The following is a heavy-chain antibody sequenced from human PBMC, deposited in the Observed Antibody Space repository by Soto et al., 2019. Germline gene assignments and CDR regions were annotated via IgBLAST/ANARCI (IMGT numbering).Heavy chain of an antibody. CDR1: GFTFSTYA. D-gene: IGHD6-6*01. CDR2: ISSNGGST. J-gene: IGHJ4*02. V-gene: IGHV3-64D*06. CDR3: VKSPYSSSSRFFDY. Sequence: LRLSCSASGFTFSTYAMHRVRQAPGKGLEYVSAISSNGGSTYYADSVKGRFTISRDNSKNTLFLQMSSLRPEDTAVYYCVKSPYSSSSRFFDYWGQGTLVTVS.